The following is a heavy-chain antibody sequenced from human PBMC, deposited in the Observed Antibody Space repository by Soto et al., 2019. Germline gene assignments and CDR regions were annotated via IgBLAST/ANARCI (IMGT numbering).Heavy chain of an antibody. CDR2: ISGYNGNT. Sequence: QVQLVQSGAEVKKPGASVKVSCKASGYTFTTYGISWVRQAPGQGLEWMGWISGYNGNTNYAQKFQGRFTMTKDTSTSTAYMELRSLRSADTAVYYCAKGYNYGYGDYWGLGTLITVSS. CDR1: GYTFTTYG. V-gene: IGHV1-18*01. CDR3: AKGYNYGYGDY. J-gene: IGHJ4*02. D-gene: IGHD5-18*01.